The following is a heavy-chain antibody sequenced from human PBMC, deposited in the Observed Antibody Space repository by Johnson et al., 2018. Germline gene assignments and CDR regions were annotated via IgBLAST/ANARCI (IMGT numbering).Heavy chain of an antibody. CDR2: FTSLNKI. V-gene: IGHV3-69-1*01. CDR1: VFTFSDYS. CDR3: ARHDWLDDAFDK. D-gene: IGHD6-19*01. Sequence: VELGQAGGGLVEAGGSLRLCCAASVFTFSDYSMNWVRQAPGNGLEWISSFTSLNKIYDADSVKGRFTISRDNAKNALYLQMNSLRAEDTAVYYCARHDWLDDAFDKWGQGTMVTVS. J-gene: IGHJ3*02.